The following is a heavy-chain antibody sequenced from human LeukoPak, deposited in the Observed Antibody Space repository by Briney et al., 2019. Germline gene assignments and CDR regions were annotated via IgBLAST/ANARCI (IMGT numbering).Heavy chain of an antibody. CDR1: GFIFSSNW. Sequence: GGSLRLSCTASGFIFSSNWMSWVRRAPGKGLEWVANIKQDGSEKYYVDSVKGRFTISRDNAKNSLYLQMNSLRAEDTAVYYCARSRDGYNRHFDYWGQGTLVTVSS. CDR3: ARSRDGYNRHFDY. V-gene: IGHV3-7*01. D-gene: IGHD5-24*01. J-gene: IGHJ4*02. CDR2: IKQDGSEK.